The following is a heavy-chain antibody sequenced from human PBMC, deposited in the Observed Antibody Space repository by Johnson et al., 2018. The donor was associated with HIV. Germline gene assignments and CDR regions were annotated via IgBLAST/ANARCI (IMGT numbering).Heavy chain of an antibody. CDR1: GFTVSDSA. J-gene: IGHJ3*02. D-gene: IGHD1-7*01. Sequence: MQLVESGGGLVQPDGSLKLSCAASGFTVSDSAMHWVRQTSGKGLEWVGRIRSETYSYATAYAASVKGRFTISRDDSQNTAYLQMNSLKSEDTAMYYCARDHTPVTGTTYHDAVEIWGQGTMVTVSS. V-gene: IGHV3-73*01. CDR2: IRSETYSYAT. CDR3: ARDHTPVTGTTYHDAVEI.